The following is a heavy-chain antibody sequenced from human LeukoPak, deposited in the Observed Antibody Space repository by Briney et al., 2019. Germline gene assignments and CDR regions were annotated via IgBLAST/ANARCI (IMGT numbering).Heavy chain of an antibody. CDR3: ARDGPRENTPDYDFWSGHPPLGY. CDR2: ISSSSSTI. D-gene: IGHD3-3*01. J-gene: IGHJ4*02. V-gene: IGHV3-48*01. CDR1: GFTFSSYA. Sequence: PGGSLRLSCAASGFTFSSYAMSWVRQAPGKGLEWVSYISSSSSTIYYADSVKGRFTISRDNAKNSLYLQMNSLRAEDTAVYYCARDGPRENTPDYDFWSGHPPLGYWGQGTLVTVSS.